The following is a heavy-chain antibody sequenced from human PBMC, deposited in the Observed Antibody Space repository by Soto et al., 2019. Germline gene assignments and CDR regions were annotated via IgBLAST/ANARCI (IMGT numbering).Heavy chain of an antibody. D-gene: IGHD2-15*01. CDR1: GGTFSSYA. J-gene: IGHJ4*02. V-gene: IGHV1-69*01. CDR2: IIPIFGTA. CDR3: ARVGGGYCRGGSGYCLCKS. Sequence: QVQLVQSGAEVKKPGSSVKVSCKASGGTFSSYAISWVRQAPGQGLEWMGGIIPIFGTANYAQKFQGRVTITADESTSTAYRELSSLRSEDTAVYDCARVGGGYCRGGSGYCLCKSGGKGTLVIVSS.